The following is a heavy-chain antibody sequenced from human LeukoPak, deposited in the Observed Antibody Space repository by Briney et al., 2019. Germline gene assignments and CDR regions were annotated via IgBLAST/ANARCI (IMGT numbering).Heavy chain of an antibody. CDR1: GFTFSSYA. D-gene: IGHD2-15*01. J-gene: IGHJ4*02. CDR2: ISGSGGST. V-gene: IGHV3-23*01. CDR3: AKDDNCSGGSCYYYFDY. Sequence: PGGSLRLSCAASGFTFSSYAMSWVRQAPGKGLEWVSAISGSGGSTYYADSVKGRFTISRDNSKNTLYLQMNSLRAEDTAVYYCAKDDNCSGGSCYYYFDYWGQGTLVTVSS.